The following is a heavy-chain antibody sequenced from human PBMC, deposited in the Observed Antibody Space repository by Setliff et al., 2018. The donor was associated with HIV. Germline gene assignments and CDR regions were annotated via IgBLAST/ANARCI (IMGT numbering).Heavy chain of an antibody. J-gene: IGHJ4*02. CDR1: GASISSSSYF. CDR3: ARHYNVNYYVRKDFDY. D-gene: IGHD1-26*01. CDR2: IYYSGST. Sequence: SETLSLTCTVSGASISSSSYFWGWIRQPPGKGLEWIGSIYYSGSTYYNPSLKSRVTISVDTSKNQFSLKLSSVTAADTAVYYCARHYNVNYYVRKDFDYWGQGTLVTVSS. V-gene: IGHV4-39*01.